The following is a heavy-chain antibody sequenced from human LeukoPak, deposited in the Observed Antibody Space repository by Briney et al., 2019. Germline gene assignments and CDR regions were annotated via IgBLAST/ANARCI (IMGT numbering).Heavy chain of an antibody. V-gene: IGHV5-51*01. J-gene: IGHJ3*02. Sequence: GESLMISFQGSGXMFTRYCIAWGRQLPGKGLQWMGIIDLGDSETRDSPSFQGQVTITADKSISTAYLQWSSLKASDTAMYYCARLNDGFDIWGQGAMVIVSS. CDR1: GXMFTRYC. CDR3: ARLNDGFDI. CDR2: IDLGDSET.